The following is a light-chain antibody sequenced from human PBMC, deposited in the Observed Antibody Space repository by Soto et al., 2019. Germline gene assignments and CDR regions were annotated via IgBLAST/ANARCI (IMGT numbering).Light chain of an antibody. CDR1: QSVTTQ. CDR2: GAS. CDR3: QQYGSSPLT. J-gene: IGKJ4*01. Sequence: EIVLTQSPATLSMSPGERATLSCRASQSVTTQLAWYQQKPGQAPRLLIYGASTRATAIPARFSGSGSGTDFTLTIIRLEPEDFAVFYCQQYGSSPLTFGQGTKVDIK. V-gene: IGKV3-20*01.